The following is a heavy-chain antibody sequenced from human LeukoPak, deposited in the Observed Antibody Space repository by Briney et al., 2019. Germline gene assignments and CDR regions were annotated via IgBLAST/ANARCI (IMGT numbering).Heavy chain of an antibody. V-gene: IGHV1-8*03. CDR2: RNPKSGNT. J-gene: IGHJ6*03. Sequence: GASVKVSGKASGYTFTSYDINGGRQATGEGDEWRGGRNPKSGNTGNAPTFQGRVTITTNTSISTAYIELSSLRSEDTAVYYCARGLRGYCSGGSCKRGYYYYYMDVWGKGTTVTVSS. D-gene: IGHD2-15*01. CDR3: ARGLRGYCSGGSCKRGYYYYYMDV. CDR1: GYTFTSYD.